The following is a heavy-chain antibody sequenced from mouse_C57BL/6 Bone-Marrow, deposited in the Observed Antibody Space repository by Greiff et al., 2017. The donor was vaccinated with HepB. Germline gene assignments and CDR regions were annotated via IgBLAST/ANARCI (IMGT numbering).Heavy chain of an antibody. Sequence: DVKLQESGTVLARPGASVKMSCKTSGYTFTSYWMHWVKQRPGQGLEWIGAIYPGNSDTSYNQKFKGKAKLTAVTSASTAYMELSSLTNEDSAVYYCTNYGNFGAWFAYWGQGTLVTVSA. V-gene: IGHV1-5*01. CDR1: GYTFTSYW. D-gene: IGHD2-1*01. CDR3: TNYGNFGAWFAY. CDR2: IYPGNSDT. J-gene: IGHJ3*01.